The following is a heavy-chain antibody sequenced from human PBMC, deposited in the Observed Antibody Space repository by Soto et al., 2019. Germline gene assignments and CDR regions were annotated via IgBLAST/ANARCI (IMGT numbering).Heavy chain of an antibody. D-gene: IGHD5-18*01. CDR3: ARDLSGYGYDY. CDR1: GFTFSSYA. V-gene: IGHV3-30*04. J-gene: IGHJ4*02. Sequence: QVQLVESGGGVVQPGRSLKLSCADSGFTFSSYAMHWLRQAPGKGLEWVAIISYDGSIKYYADSVKGRFTISRDNSKNTLYLQMNSLRAEDTAVYYCARDLSGYGYDYWGQGTLVTVSS. CDR2: ISYDGSIK.